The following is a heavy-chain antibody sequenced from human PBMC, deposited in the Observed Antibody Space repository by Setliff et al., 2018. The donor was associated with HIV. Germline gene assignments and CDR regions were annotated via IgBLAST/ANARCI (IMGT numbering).Heavy chain of an antibody. V-gene: IGHV4-39*07. CDR3: TREQTTETTMGFAFDI. D-gene: IGHD4-17*01. J-gene: IGHJ3*02. CDR1: GGSISSSPYY. CDR2: IYYSGST. Sequence: SETLSLTCTVSGGSISSSPYYWGWIRQPPGKGLEWVGSIYYSGSTFYNPSLKSRVSISVDTSKNQFSLRLNSVTAADTAVYYCTREQTTETTMGFAFDIWGQGTVVTV.